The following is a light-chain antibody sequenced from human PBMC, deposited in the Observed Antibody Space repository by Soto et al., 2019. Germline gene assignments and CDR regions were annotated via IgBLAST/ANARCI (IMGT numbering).Light chain of an antibody. J-gene: IGKJ1*01. CDR1: QTINNN. CDR2: GAS. Sequence: VMTQAPATLSVSPGERATLSCRASQTINNNVAWYQLKDGQVPRLVIYGASTRATDIPAGFSGSGSGTEFTLTISSLEPEDFAVYYCQQYGSSPPTFGQGTKVDIK. CDR3: QQYGSSPPT. V-gene: IGKV3-15*01.